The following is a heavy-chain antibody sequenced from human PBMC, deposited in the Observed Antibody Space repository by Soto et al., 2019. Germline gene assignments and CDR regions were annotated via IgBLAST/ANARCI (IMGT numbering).Heavy chain of an antibody. CDR3: VRPNFGALTHFGN. D-gene: IGHD3-16*01. Sequence: PGESVKVSWXAIGYTFANYCSGWVRKKPGKGLEWMGIIFPGDSDTRYNPSFEGQVTVSADESISTAYLQWNTLKASDTAMYYCVRPNFGALTHFGNWGQGTLVTVSS. V-gene: IGHV5-51*01. CDR2: IFPGDSDT. J-gene: IGHJ4*02. CDR1: GYTFANYC.